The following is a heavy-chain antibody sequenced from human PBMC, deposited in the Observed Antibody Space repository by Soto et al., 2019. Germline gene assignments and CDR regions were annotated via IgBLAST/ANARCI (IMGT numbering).Heavy chain of an antibody. CDR3: ARDGKGIVATILSNNYYYYYMDV. V-gene: IGHV1-2*04. CDR1: GYTFTGYY. Sequence: ASVKVACEASGYTFTGYYMHWVRQAPGQGLEWMGWINPNSGGTNYAQKFQGWVTMTRDTSISTAYMELSRLRSDDTAVYYCARDGKGIVATILSNNYYYYYMDVWGKGTTVTVSS. CDR2: INPNSGGT. J-gene: IGHJ6*03. D-gene: IGHD5-12*01.